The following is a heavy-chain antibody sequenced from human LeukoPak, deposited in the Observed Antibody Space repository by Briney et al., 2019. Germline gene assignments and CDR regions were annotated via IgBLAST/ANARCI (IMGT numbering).Heavy chain of an antibody. CDR1: GITFSSYG. J-gene: IGHJ4*02. CDR2: ISRSGSTK. V-gene: IGHV3-23*01. D-gene: IGHD6-13*01. CDR3: AKVPLIAAPKHFDY. Sequence: GGSLRLSCAASGITFSSYGMSWVRQAPGKGLEWVSSISRSGSTKYYADSVKGRFTISRDNSKNTLYLQMNSLRAEDTAVYYCAKVPLIAAPKHFDYWGQGTLVTVSS.